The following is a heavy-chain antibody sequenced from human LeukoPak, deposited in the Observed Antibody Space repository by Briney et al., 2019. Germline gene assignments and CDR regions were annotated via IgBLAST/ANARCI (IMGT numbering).Heavy chain of an antibody. Sequence: ASVKVSCKTSGYTFTGYYIHWVRQAPGQGLEWMGWINPNSGDTNYAQKFQGRVTMTRDTSISTAYMELSGLRSDDTAVFYCARNTYYYDNSAGTFDFWGQGTLVTASS. CDR3: ARNTYYYDNSAGTFDF. V-gene: IGHV1-2*02. CDR2: INPNSGDT. D-gene: IGHD3-22*01. CDR1: GYTFTGYY. J-gene: IGHJ4*02.